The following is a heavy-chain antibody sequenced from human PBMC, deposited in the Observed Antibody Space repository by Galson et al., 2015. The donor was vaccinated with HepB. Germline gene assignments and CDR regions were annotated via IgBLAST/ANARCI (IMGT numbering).Heavy chain of an antibody. V-gene: IGHV1-18*01. D-gene: IGHD3-9*01. Sequence: WVRQAPGQGLEWMGWISAYNGNTHYAQKLQGRVTMTTDTSTSTAYMELRSLRSDDTAVYYCARVMGYYDILTGSHNHNWFDPWGQETLVPVSS. CDR2: ISAYNGNT. CDR3: ARVMGYYDILTGSHNHNWFDP. J-gene: IGHJ5*02.